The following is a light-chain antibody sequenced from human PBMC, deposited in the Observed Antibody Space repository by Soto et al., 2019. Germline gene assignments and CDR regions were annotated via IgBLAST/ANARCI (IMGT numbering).Light chain of an antibody. CDR2: KAS. Sequence: DIQMTQSPSTLSASVGDRVTITCRASQSISSWLAWYQQKPGKAPKVLISKASSLESGVPSRFSGSESGTEFTLTISSLQPDDFATYYCQQYDTYPWTFGQGTKVEIK. V-gene: IGKV1-5*03. J-gene: IGKJ1*01. CDR3: QQYDTYPWT. CDR1: QSISSW.